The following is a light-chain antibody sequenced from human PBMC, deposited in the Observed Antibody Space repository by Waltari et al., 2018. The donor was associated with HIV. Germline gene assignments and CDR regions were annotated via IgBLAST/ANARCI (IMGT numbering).Light chain of an antibody. CDR2: GAS. V-gene: IGKV3-20*01. J-gene: IGKJ2*01. CDR1: QSASNAY. Sequence: EMVLTRSPGTLSLSPGERATLSWRASQSASNAYLAWYQQKPGQAPRLLIYGASSRATGIADRFSGSGSATDFTLTISRLEPEDFAVYYCQQYCRSPPYTFGQGTKLEI. CDR3: QQYCRSPPYT.